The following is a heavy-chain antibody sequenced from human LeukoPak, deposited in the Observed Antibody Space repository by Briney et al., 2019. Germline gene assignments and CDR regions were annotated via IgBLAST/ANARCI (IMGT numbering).Heavy chain of an antibody. CDR2: IIPIFGTA. D-gene: IGHD3-22*01. J-gene: IGHJ5*02. CDR3: ARGHYDSSGYYYNWFDP. V-gene: IGHV1-69*13. Sequence: GASVKVSCKASGGTFSSYAISWVRQAPGQGLEWMGGIIPIFGTANYAQKFQGRVTITADESTSTAYMELSSLGSEDTAVYYCARGHYDSSGYYYNWFDPWGQGTLVTVSS. CDR1: GGTFSSYA.